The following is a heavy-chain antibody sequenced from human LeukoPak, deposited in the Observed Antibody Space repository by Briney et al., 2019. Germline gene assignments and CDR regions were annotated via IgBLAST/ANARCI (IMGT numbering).Heavy chain of an antibody. D-gene: IGHD4-17*01. Sequence: GGSLRLSCAASGFXFRNYAISWVRQAPGKGLEWVSTISGSGVDTDYADSVKDRFPISRDNSRNTLYLQMNSLRAEDTAVYYCAKHQDWTVTVPDYWGQGTLVTVSS. V-gene: IGHV3-23*01. J-gene: IGHJ4*02. CDR1: GFXFRNYA. CDR3: AKHQDWTVTVPDY. CDR2: ISGSGVDT.